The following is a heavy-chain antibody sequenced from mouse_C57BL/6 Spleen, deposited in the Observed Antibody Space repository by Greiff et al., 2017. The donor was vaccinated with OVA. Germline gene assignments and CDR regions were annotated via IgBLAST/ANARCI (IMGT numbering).Heavy chain of an antibody. CDR2: ISSGSSTI. CDR3: ASLIYYDYDGAMDY. J-gene: IGHJ4*01. CDR1: GFTFSDYG. V-gene: IGHV5-17*01. D-gene: IGHD2-4*01. Sequence: EVQGVESGGGLVKPGGSLKLSCAASGFTFSDYGMHWVRQAPEKGLEWVAYISSGSSTIYYADTVKGRFTISRDNAKNTLFLQMTSLRSEDTAMYYCASLIYYDYDGAMDYWGQGTSVTVSS.